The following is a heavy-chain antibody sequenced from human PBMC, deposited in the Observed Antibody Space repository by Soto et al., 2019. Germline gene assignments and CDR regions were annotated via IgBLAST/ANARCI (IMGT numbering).Heavy chain of an antibody. CDR3: AKEAAYYDSSGYYYPRPDYYYYGMDV. Sequence: GGSLRLSCAASGFTFSSYAMSWVRQAPGKGLEWVSAISGSGGSTYYADSVKGRFTISRDNSKNTLYLQMNSLRAEDTAVYYCAKEAAYYDSSGYYYPRPDYYYYGMDVWGQGTTVTVS. J-gene: IGHJ6*02. D-gene: IGHD3-22*01. CDR1: GFTFSSYA. CDR2: ISGSGGST. V-gene: IGHV3-23*01.